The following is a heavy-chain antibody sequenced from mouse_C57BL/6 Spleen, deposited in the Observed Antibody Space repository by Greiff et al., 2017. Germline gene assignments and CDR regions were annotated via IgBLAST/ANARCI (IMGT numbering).Heavy chain of an antibody. CDR3: AMGTGPYYFDY. CDR1: GYTFTSYW. Sequence: QVQLKQPGAELVKPGASVKVSCKASGYTFTSYWMHWVKQRPGQGLEWIGRIHPADSDTNYNQKFKGKATLTVDKSSSTAYMQLSSLTSEDSAVYYCAMGTGPYYFDYWGQGTTLTVSS. D-gene: IGHD4-1*01. CDR2: IHPADSDT. J-gene: IGHJ2*01. V-gene: IGHV1-74*01.